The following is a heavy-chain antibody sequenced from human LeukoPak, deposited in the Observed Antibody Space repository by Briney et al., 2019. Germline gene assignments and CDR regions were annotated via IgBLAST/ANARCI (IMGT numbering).Heavy chain of an antibody. Sequence: PGGSLRLSWAASGFTFSSYAMNWVRQAPGKGLEWVSSISSSGSHIYYADSVKGRFTISRDNAKNSLYLQMNSLRAEDTAVYYCARDRGGSLIDYWGQGTLVTVSS. CDR1: GFTFSSYA. V-gene: IGHV3-21*01. D-gene: IGHD2-15*01. J-gene: IGHJ4*02. CDR3: ARDRGGSLIDY. CDR2: ISSSGSHI.